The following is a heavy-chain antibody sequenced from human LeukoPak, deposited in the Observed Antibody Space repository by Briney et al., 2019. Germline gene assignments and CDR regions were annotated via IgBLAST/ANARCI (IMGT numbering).Heavy chain of an antibody. Sequence: GGSLRLSCAASGFTLSSYGMHWVRQAPGKGLEWVAVISYDGSNKYYADSVKGRFTISRDNSKNTLYLQMNSLRAEDTAVYYCAKVTSPFTIFGVALDYWGQGTLVTVSS. CDR1: GFTLSSYG. V-gene: IGHV3-30*18. D-gene: IGHD3-3*01. CDR3: AKVTSPFTIFGVALDY. CDR2: ISYDGSNK. J-gene: IGHJ4*02.